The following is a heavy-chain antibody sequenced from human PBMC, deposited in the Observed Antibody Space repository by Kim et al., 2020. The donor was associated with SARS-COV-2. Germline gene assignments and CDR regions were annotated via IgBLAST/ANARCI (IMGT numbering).Heavy chain of an antibody. CDR1: GFTFSRYE. D-gene: IGHD4-17*01. CDR2: IDLRGSTI. J-gene: IGHJ3*02. V-gene: IGHV3-48*03. Sequence: GGSLRLSCAASGFTFSRYEMNWVSQAPGKGLERDSYIDLRGSTIYYADPVKGRFTISRDNAKNSLFLQMDSLRAEDTTMYYCARDDYGGNSFVDGLDMWGRGNMVIVSS. CDR3: ARDDYGGNSFVDGLDM.